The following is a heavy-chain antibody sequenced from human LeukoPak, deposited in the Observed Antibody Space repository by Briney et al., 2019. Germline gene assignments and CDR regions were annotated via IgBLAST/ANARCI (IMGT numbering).Heavy chain of an antibody. V-gene: IGHV3-30*18. CDR1: GFTFSNRG. CDR2: TSYDGSDK. D-gene: IGHD4-17*01. Sequence: GGSLRLSCAASGFTFSNRGMHWVRQAPGKGLEWVAVTSYDGSDKFYADSVKGRFTISRDNSKDTLYLQMNSLRAEDTAVYYCAKSRDGDAPPFDYWGQGTLVTVSS. CDR3: AKSRDGDAPPFDY. J-gene: IGHJ4*02.